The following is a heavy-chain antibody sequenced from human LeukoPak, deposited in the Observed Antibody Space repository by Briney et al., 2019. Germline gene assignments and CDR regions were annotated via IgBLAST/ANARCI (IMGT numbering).Heavy chain of an antibody. CDR1: GGSIGTYY. CDR2: IYYTGST. Sequence: PSETLSLTCTVSGGSIGTYYWTWIRQPPGKGLEWIGYIYYTGSTNYNPSLKSRVTISVDTSKNQFSLKLSSVTAADAPVYYSARDNSGSYIDSWGQGTLVTVSS. V-gene: IGHV4-59*01. CDR3: ARDNSGSYIDS. D-gene: IGHD1-26*01. J-gene: IGHJ4*02.